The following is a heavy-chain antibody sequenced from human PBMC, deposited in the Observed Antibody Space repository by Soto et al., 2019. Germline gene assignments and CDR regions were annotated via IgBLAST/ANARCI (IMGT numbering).Heavy chain of an antibody. CDR2: ISGSGGST. V-gene: IGHV3-23*01. CDR3: EEAEAAY. Sequence: RQAPGKGLEWVSAISGSGGSTYYADSVKGRFTISRDNSKNTLYLQMNSLRAEDTAVYYCEEAEAAYWGQGTLVPVTS. J-gene: IGHJ4*02.